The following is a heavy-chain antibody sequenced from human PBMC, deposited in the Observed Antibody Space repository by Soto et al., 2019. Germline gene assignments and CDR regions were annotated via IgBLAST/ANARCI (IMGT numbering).Heavy chain of an antibody. CDR2: VNPTDGST. CDR1: GYTFTSYY. D-gene: IGHD2-2*01. CDR3: ARGTPCSGSSCYVGELDY. J-gene: IGHJ4*02. Sequence: GASVKVSCKASGYTFTSYYIHWVRQAPGQGLEWMAIVNPTDGSTNYAQKFQGRVTVTIDTSTSTVFMELNSLRYDDTAVYYCARGTPCSGSSCYVGELDYWGQGTLVTVSS. V-gene: IGHV1-46*01.